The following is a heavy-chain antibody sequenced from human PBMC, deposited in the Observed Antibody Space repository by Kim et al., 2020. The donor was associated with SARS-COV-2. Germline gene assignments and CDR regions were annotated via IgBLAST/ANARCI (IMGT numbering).Heavy chain of an antibody. CDR3: ARDVFGGLFLGWFDP. Sequence: ASVKVSCKASGYTFTSYGISWVRQAPGQGLEWMGWISAYNGNTNYAQKLQGRVTMTTDTSTSTAYMELRSLRCDDTAVYYCARDVFGGLFLGWFDPWGQGTLVTVSS. D-gene: IGHD3-10*02. CDR2: ISAYNGNT. CDR1: GYTFTSYG. V-gene: IGHV1-18*01. J-gene: IGHJ5*02.